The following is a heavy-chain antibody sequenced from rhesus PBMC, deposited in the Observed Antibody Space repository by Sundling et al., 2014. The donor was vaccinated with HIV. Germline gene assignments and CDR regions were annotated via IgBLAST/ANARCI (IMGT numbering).Heavy chain of an antibody. CDR1: GLHQRYLL. CDR3: AREDGGSWNRMNFGF. Sequence: QVQLQESGPGLVKPSETPVPHLRCLWGLHQRYLLLDLDPPAPGKGLEWIGYIYGSGGSTYYNPSLKSRATISRDTSKNQFSLRLSAVTAADTAVYYCAREDGGSWNRMNFGFWGQGALVTVSS. CDR2: IYGSGGST. D-gene: IGHD6-25*01. V-gene: IGHV4-106*01. J-gene: IGHJ1*01.